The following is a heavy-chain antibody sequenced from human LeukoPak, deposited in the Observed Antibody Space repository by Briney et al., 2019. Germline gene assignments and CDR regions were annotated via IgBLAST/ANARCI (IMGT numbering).Heavy chain of an antibody. D-gene: IGHD2-21*01. Sequence: SQTLSLTCTVSGGSISSGGYYWSWIRQPPGKGLEWIGYIYHSGSTYYNPSLKSRVTISVDRSKNQFSLKLSSVTAADTAVYYCARESGDVGSSGPHFDYWGQGTLATVSS. V-gene: IGHV4-30-2*01. CDR3: ARESGDVGSSGPHFDY. CDR2: IYHSGST. J-gene: IGHJ4*02. CDR1: GGSISSGGYY.